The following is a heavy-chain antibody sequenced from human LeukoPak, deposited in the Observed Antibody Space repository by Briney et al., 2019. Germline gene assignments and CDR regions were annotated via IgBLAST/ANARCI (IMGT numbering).Heavy chain of an antibody. D-gene: IGHD6-13*01. V-gene: IGHV4-4*07. J-gene: IGHJ2*01. CDR2: IYISEST. CDR3: ARVSTSWYQDWYFDL. CDR1: GGSMSNYY. Sequence: PSETLSLTCSVSGGSMSNYYWNWVRQPAGKGLEWIGRIYISESTNYNPSLRSRVTMSVDTSKNQFSLKLSSVTAADTAVYYCARVSTSWYQDWYFDLWGRGTLVTVSS.